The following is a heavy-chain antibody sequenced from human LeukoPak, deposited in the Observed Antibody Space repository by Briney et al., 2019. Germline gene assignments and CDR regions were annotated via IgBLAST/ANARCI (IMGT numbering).Heavy chain of an antibody. D-gene: IGHD6-19*01. CDR1: GFTFSSYG. CDR2: ISSSGSTI. CDR3: ARFIAVAGDYYFDY. Sequence: SGGSLRLSCAASGFTFSSYGMHWVRQAPGKGLEWVSYISSSGSTIYYADSVKGRFTISRDNAKNSLYLQMNSLRAEDTAVYYCARFIAVAGDYYFDYWGQGTLVTVSS. J-gene: IGHJ4*02. V-gene: IGHV3-48*04.